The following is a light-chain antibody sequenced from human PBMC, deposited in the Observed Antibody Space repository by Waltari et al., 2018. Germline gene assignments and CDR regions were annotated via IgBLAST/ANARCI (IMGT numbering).Light chain of an antibody. J-gene: IGLJ3*02. CDR2: LEDSGNY. V-gene: IGLV4-60*03. Sequence: QPVLTQSSSTSASLGSSVKLTCTLDSVHSTYIIAWHQQQAGKAPRYLMKLEDSGNYNKGSGVPDRFSGSSAGADRYLAIFNLQSEDEADYYCETWDSNTRVFGGGTKLTVL. CDR1: SVHSTYI. CDR3: ETWDSNTRV.